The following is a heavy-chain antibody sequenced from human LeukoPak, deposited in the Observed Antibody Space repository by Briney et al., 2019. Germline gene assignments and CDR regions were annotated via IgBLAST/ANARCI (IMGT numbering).Heavy chain of an antibody. CDR2: ISYDGSNK. Sequence: GRSLRLSCAASGFTFSSYAMHWVRQAPGKGLEWVAVISYDGSNKYYADSVKGRFTISRDNSKNTLYLQMNSLRAEDTAVYYCARVRGLPRYFDYWGQGTLVTVSS. CDR1: GFTFSSYA. V-gene: IGHV3-30-3*01. J-gene: IGHJ4*02. D-gene: IGHD5-12*01. CDR3: ARVRGLPRYFDY.